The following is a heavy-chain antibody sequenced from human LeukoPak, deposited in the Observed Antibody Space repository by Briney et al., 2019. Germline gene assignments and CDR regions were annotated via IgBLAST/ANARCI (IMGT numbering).Heavy chain of an antibody. D-gene: IGHD7-27*01. Sequence: SETLSLTCAVSGVSISSSNWWSWVRQPPGKGLEWIGEIYHSGSTNYNPSLKSRVTISVDTSKNQFSLKLSSVTAADTAVYYCARGTGDFVDYWGQGTLVTVSS. CDR2: IYHSGST. V-gene: IGHV4-4*02. CDR3: ARGTGDFVDY. J-gene: IGHJ4*02. CDR1: GVSISSSNW.